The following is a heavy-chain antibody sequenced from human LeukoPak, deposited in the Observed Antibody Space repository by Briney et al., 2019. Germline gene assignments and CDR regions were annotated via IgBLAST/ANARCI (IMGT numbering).Heavy chain of an antibody. V-gene: IGHV4-39*07. D-gene: IGHD3-10*01. CDR2: IYHGGST. CDR3: ARGFRGRFSVWDAFQI. Sequence: SETLSLTCTVSGGSISSSSHYWGWIRQPPWKGLEWIGSIYHGGSTDYNPSLKSRVIISVDTSKNQFSLKLTSVTAADTAVYYCARGFRGRFSVWDAFQIWGQGTMVTVSS. J-gene: IGHJ3*02. CDR1: GGSISSSSHY.